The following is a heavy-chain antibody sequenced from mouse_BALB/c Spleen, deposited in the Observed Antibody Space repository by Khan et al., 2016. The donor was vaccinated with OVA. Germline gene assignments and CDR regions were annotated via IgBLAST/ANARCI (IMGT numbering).Heavy chain of an antibody. V-gene: IGHV2-9*02. J-gene: IGHJ3*01. D-gene: IGHD1-3*01. Sequence: QVQLKESGPGLVAPSQTLSITCTVSGFSLSNYGVHWVRQPPGKGLEWLGVIWAGGSTNHNSALMSRLTISKDNSKSQVFLKMNSLLTDDTAMDYCARAFYNGAWFAYWGQGTLVTVSA. CDR3: ARAFYNGAWFAY. CDR1: GFSLSNYG. CDR2: IWAGGST.